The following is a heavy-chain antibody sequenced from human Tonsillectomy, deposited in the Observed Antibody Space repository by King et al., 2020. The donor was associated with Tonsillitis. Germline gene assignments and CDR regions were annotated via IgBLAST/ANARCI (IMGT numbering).Heavy chain of an antibody. J-gene: IGHJ3*02. Sequence: VQLVESGAEVKKPGASVKVSCRASGYTFSSYDINWVRQATGQGLEWMGWMNPNSGNTGYAKKFQGRVTMTRDTSISTAYMELSSLRSEDTAVYYCAKSFGTTSRGFDMWGQGTMVTVSS. CDR3: AKSFGTTSRGFDM. CDR1: GYTFSSYD. V-gene: IGHV1-8*01. D-gene: IGHD3-10*01. CDR2: MNPNSGNT.